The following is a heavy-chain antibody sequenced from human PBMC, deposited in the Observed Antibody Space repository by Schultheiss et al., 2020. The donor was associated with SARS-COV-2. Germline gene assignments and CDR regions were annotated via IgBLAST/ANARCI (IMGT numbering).Heavy chain of an antibody. J-gene: IGHJ5*02. D-gene: IGHD2-2*01. V-gene: IGHV4-38-2*01. CDR2: IYYSGST. Sequence: SETLSLTCAVSGYSISSGYYWGWIRQPPGKGLEWIGYIYYSGSTNYNPSLKSRVTISVDTSKNQFSLKLSSVTAADTAVYYCARGRVVVDWFDPWGQGTLVTVSS. CDR3: ARGRVVVDWFDP. CDR1: GYSISSGYY.